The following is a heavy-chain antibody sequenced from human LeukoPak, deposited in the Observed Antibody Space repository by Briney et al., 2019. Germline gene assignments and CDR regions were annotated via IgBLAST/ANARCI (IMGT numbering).Heavy chain of an antibody. Sequence: PSGTLSLTCTVSGASISSHNWWWSWVRQPPGKGLEWIGEIYHSGSTNYNPSLKSRVTMSVDTSKNQFSLRLSSVTAADTAVYYCASLTRTMGFDPWGQGTLVTVSS. CDR2: IYHSGST. CDR1: GASISSHNW. D-gene: IGHD1-20*01. J-gene: IGHJ5*02. CDR3: ASLTRTMGFDP. V-gene: IGHV4-4*02.